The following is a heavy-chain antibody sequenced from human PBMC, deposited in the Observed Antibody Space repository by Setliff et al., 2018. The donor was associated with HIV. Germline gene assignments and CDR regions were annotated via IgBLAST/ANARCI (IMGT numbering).Heavy chain of an antibody. J-gene: IGHJ3*01. CDR3: ARVLFDYVWGTYRLRPVGFDL. CDR1: GDSISSTTYY. D-gene: IGHD3-16*02. V-gene: IGHV4-39*07. Sequence: LSLTCAVSGDSISSTTYYWGWIRQPPGKGLEWIGSSYYDNNVDHNPSLKGRISISLDTSKNQFSLRLSSATAADTAVYYCARVLFDYVWGTYRLRPVGFDLWGQGTVVTVSS. CDR2: SYYDNNV.